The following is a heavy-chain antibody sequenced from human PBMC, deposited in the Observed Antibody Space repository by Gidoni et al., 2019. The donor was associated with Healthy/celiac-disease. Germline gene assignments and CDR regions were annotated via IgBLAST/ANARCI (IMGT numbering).Heavy chain of an antibody. J-gene: IGHJ4*02. V-gene: IGHV3-23*01. CDR3: AKDPNYGSGTYPLGYFDY. CDR1: GVTFSSYA. Sequence: EVQLLESGGGLVQPGGSLRLSCAASGVTFSSYAMSWVRQAPGKGLEWVSAISGSGGSTYYADSVKGRFTISRDNSKNTLYLQMNSLRAEDTAVYYCAKDPNYGSGTYPLGYFDYWGQGTLVTVSS. D-gene: IGHD3-10*01. CDR2: ISGSGGST.